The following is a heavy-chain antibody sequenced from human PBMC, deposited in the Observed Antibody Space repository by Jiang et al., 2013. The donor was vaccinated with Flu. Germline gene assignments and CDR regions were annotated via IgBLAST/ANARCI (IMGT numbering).Heavy chain of an antibody. CDR1: GYSFTSYW. CDR3: ARLGPSGWFYLDY. V-gene: IGHV5-10-1*01. Sequence: GAEVKKPGESLRISCKGSGYSFTSYWISWVRQMPGKGLEWMGSIDPSDSYTNYSPSFQGHVSISVDKSISTAYLQWSSLKASDTAMYYCARLGPSGWFYLDYWGQGTLVTVSS. J-gene: IGHJ4*02. D-gene: IGHD6-19*01. CDR2: IDPSDSYT.